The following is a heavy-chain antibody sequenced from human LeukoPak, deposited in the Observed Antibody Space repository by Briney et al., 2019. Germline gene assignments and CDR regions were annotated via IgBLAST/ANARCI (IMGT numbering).Heavy chain of an antibody. Sequence: ASVKVSCKASGGTFSSYAISWVRQAPGQGLEWMGGIIPIFGTASYAQKFQGRVTITADESTSTAYMELSSLRSEDTAVYYCASGPGSSGYYSSFDYWGQGTLVTVSS. CDR3: ASGPGSSGYYSSFDY. D-gene: IGHD3-22*01. V-gene: IGHV1-69*01. CDR1: GGTFSSYA. CDR2: IIPIFGTA. J-gene: IGHJ4*02.